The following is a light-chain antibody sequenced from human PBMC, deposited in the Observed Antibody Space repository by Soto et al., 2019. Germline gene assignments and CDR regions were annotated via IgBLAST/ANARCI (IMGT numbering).Light chain of an antibody. CDR2: GAS. J-gene: IGKJ4*01. CDR3: QQYGSSPRLT. V-gene: IGKV3-20*01. CDR1: QSVSSSY. Sequence: ELVLTQSPGTLSLSPGERATLSCRASQSVSSSYLAWYQQKPGQAPRLLIYGASSRATDIPDRFSGSGSGTDFTLTISRLEPEDFAVYYCQQYGSSPRLTFGGGTKVDIK.